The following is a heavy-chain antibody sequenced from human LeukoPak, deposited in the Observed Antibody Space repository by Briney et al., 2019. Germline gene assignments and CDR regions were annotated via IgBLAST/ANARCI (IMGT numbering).Heavy chain of an antibody. CDR2: IYYSGST. Sequence: SETLSLTCTVSGGSISSYYWSWIRQPPGKGLGWIGYIYYSGSTKYNPSLKSRVTISIDTSKNQLSLKLRSVTAADTAVYYCARGGGPFDPWGQGTLVTVSS. CDR3: ARGGGPFDP. J-gene: IGHJ5*02. D-gene: IGHD3-16*01. V-gene: IGHV4-59*01. CDR1: GGSISSYY.